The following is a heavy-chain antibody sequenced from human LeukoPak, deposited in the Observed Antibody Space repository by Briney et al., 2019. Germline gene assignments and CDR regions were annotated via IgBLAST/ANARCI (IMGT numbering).Heavy chain of an antibody. CDR1: GFTFSSYW. CDR3: ARGVVVVPAAKITYYSYMDV. V-gene: IGHV3-74*01. J-gene: IGHJ6*03. Sequence: GGSLRLSCAASGFTFSSYWMHWVRQAPGKGLVWVSRINTDGSSTSYADAVKGRFTISRDNAKNTLYLQMNSLRAEDTAVYYCARGVVVVPAAKITYYSYMDVWGQGTPVTVSS. D-gene: IGHD2-2*01. CDR2: INTDGSST.